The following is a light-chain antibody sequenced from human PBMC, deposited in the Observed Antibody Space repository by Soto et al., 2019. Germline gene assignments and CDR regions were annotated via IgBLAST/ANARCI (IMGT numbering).Light chain of an antibody. J-gene: IGLJ1*01. V-gene: IGLV2-14*01. CDR1: SSDVGYYNY. CDR3: SSYTSSSTYV. Sequence: QSARTQPASVSGSPGQSIAISCTGTSSDVGYYNYVSWYQQHPGKAPNVMIYDVNNRPSGVPDRFSGSKSGNTASLTISGLQAEDEADYYCSSYTSSSTYVLGTGTKVTVL. CDR2: DVN.